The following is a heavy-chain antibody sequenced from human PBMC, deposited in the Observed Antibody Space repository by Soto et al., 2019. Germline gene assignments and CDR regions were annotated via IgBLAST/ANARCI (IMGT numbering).Heavy chain of an antibody. CDR1: GYSITIHG. CDR2: IWSHGTDQ. D-gene: IGHD1-1*01. J-gene: IGHJ4*02. V-gene: IGHV3-33*02. CDR3: GKDIRSGSIDY. Sequence: GGSLRLSCAASGYSITIHGMHWVHQAPGKGLEWVALIWSHGTDQYYADSVRGRFTVSRDTSTNTVFLQMHSLRADDTATYYCGKDIRSGSIDYWGQGTPVTVSS.